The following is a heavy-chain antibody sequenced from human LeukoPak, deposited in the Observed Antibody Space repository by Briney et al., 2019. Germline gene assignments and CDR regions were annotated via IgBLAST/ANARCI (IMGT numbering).Heavy chain of an antibody. CDR1: GGSICSGGYY. CDR3: ARAKHYYDSSGYYYFDY. V-gene: IGHV4-31*03. J-gene: IGHJ4*02. CDR2: IYYSGST. D-gene: IGHD3-22*01. Sequence: SETLSLTCTVSGGSICSGGYYWSWIRQHPGKGLEWIGYIYYSGSTYYNPSLKSRVTISVDTSKNQFSLKLSSVTAADTAVYYCARAKHYYDSSGYYYFDYWGQGTLVTVSS.